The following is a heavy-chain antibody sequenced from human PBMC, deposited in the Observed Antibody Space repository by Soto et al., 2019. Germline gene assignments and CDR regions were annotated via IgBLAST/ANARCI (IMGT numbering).Heavy chain of an antibody. V-gene: IGHV3-33*01. CDR2: IWFDGSNE. CDR1: GFAFSDDG. J-gene: IGHJ4*02. CDR3: ARGGVGMTPVRGADGARQDY. Sequence: QVQLVESGGGVVRPGGSLRLSCAASGFAFSDDGIHWFRQAPGKGLEWVALIWFDGSNEDYAASVKGRFTISRDNSKDTVYLQMSSLRGEDTAVYYCARGGVGMTPVRGADGARQDYWGQGTLVTVSS. D-gene: IGHD3-10*01.